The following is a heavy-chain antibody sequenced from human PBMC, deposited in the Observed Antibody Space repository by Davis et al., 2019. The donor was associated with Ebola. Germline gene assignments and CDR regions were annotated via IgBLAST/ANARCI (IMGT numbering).Heavy chain of an antibody. D-gene: IGHD3-16*02. CDR1: GYTFSNFA. J-gene: IGHJ4*02. Sequence: ASVKVSCKASGYTFSNFAMHWVRQAPGQSLEWMGWLNAGVGNTKYSQKFQGRVTITTDTSATTAYMELSSLTSEDTAVYYFAGWGKVSYRLSYFDYWGQGTLVTVSS. CDR2: LNAGVGNT. CDR3: AGWGKVSYRLSYFDY. V-gene: IGHV1-3*01.